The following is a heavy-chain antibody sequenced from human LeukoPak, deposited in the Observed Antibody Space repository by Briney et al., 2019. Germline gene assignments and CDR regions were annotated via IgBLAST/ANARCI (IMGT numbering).Heavy chain of an antibody. Sequence: GGSLRLSCAASGLTFTDVWVSWVRQAPGMGLEWLGHIKTKTEGGTKEYAAPVRGRFTISRDDSENMVYLQMSSLKIEDTAVYYCATHGDSWLNRYYFDYWGQGTLVTVSS. V-gene: IGHV3-15*01. CDR2: IKTKTEGGTK. CDR1: GLTFTDVW. J-gene: IGHJ4*02. CDR3: ATHGDSWLNRYYFDY. D-gene: IGHD6-13*01.